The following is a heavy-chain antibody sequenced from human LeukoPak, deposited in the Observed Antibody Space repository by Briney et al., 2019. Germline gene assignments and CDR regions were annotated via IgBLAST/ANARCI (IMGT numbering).Heavy chain of an antibody. CDR3: ARVRDCAIGICYYFDY. CDR1: GYSISSGYY. V-gene: IGHV4-38-2*02. J-gene: IGHJ4*02. Sequence: SETLSLTCTVSGYSISSGYYWGWIRQPPGKGLEWIGNIYHSGGTYYNPSLKSRVTISVDTSKKQFSLKLTSVTAADTAVYYCARVRDCAIGICYYFDYWGQGTLVTVSS. D-gene: IGHD2-8*01. CDR2: IYHSGGT.